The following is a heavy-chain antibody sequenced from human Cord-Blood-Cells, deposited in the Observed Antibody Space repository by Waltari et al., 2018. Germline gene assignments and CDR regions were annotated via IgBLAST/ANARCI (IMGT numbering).Heavy chain of an antibody. CDR2: NIPIFGTA. V-gene: IGHV1-69*01. D-gene: IGHD1-1*01. CDR3: ARWRDVYKFDYNYYRDV. Sequence: QVQLVQSGAEVKKPGSSVKVSCEAAGGTFSSYAISWVRQAHGQGLEWMGGNIPIFGTANYAQKCHGSVTITAYETTSPACMVLSSLRSEETAVYYCARWRDVYKFDYNYYRDVWGKGTTVTGSS. J-gene: IGHJ6*03. CDR1: GGTFSSYA.